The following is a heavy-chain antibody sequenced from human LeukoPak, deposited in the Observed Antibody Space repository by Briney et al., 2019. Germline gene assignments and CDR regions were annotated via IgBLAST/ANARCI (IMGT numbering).Heavy chain of an antibody. Sequence: ASVKVSCKASGYTFTTYAMNWVRQAPGQGLEWMGGIIPIFGTANYAQKFQGRVTITADESTSTAYMELSSLRSEDTAVYYCARGDSGIGSFAFDIWGQGTMVTVSS. J-gene: IGHJ3*02. CDR3: ARGDSGIGSFAFDI. V-gene: IGHV1-69*13. CDR1: GYTFTTYA. D-gene: IGHD1-26*01. CDR2: IIPIFGTA.